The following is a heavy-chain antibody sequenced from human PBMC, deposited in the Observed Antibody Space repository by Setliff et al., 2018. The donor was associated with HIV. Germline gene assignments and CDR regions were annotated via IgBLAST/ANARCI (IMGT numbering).Heavy chain of an antibody. Sequence: PGGSLRLSCAASGFTFSNYWMHWVRQAPGKGLVWVSRIRNDGGSTSYADPVKGRFTISRDNAKNTLYLQMNSLRAEDTAVYYCARDTPPIYWGQGTLVTVSS. CDR3: ARDTPPIY. J-gene: IGHJ4*02. V-gene: IGHV3-74*01. CDR2: IRNDGGST. CDR1: GFTFSNYW.